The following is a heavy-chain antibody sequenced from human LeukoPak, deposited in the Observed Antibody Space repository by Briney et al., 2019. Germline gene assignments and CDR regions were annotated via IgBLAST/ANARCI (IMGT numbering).Heavy chain of an antibody. Sequence: ASVKVSCKASGGTFSSYAISWVRQAPGQGLEWMGGIIPIFGTANYAQKFQGRVTITADESTSTAYMELSSLRSEDTAVYYCARGGTGSYYNSYFDYWGQGTLVTVSS. CDR3: ARGGTGSYYNSYFDY. J-gene: IGHJ4*02. CDR2: IIPIFGTA. D-gene: IGHD3-10*01. CDR1: GGTFSSYA. V-gene: IGHV1-69*13.